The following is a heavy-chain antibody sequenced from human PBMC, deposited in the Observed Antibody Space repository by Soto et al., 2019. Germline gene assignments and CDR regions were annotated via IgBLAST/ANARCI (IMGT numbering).Heavy chain of an antibody. CDR3: ARSIVVVTALDN. D-gene: IGHD2-21*02. CDR2: INAGNGNT. Sequence: ASVKVSCKASGYTFTSYAMHWVRQAPGQRLEWMGWINAGNGNTKYSQKFQGRVTITRDTSASTAYMELSSLRSEDTTVYYCARSIVVVTALDNWGQGTLVTVAS. J-gene: IGHJ4*02. CDR1: GYTFTSYA. V-gene: IGHV1-3*01.